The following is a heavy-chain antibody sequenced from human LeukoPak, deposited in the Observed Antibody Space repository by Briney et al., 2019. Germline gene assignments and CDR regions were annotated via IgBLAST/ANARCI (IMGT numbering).Heavy chain of an antibody. V-gene: IGHV3-9*01. CDR1: GFTFDDYA. CDR3: AKDISVGATGLDY. Sequence: GGSLRLSCAASGFTFDDYAMYWVRQAPGKGLELVSGISWNSGNIGYADSVKGRFTISRDNAKNSLYLQMNSLRAEDTALYYCAKDISVGATGLDYWGQGTLVTVSS. CDR2: ISWNSGNI. D-gene: IGHD1-26*01. J-gene: IGHJ4*02.